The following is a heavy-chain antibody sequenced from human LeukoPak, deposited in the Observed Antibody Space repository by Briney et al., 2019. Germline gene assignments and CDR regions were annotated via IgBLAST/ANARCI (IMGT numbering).Heavy chain of an antibody. Sequence: GGSLRLSCAASGFALSSHWMTWVRQVPGRGPEWVANVNRDGSETCYLDSVKGRFTISKDNAKNSLYLQMNSLRAEDTALYHCARNNGMDVWGQGTTVIVSS. V-gene: IGHV3-7*03. CDR3: ARNNGMDV. CDR2: VNRDGSET. CDR1: GFALSSHW. J-gene: IGHJ6*02.